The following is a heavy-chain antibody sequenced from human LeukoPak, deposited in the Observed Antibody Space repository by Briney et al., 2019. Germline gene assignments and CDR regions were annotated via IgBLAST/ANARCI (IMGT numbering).Heavy chain of an antibody. CDR3: ARTYYYGSGSYPYMDV. CDR1: GGSISSDNYY. D-gene: IGHD3-10*01. Sequence: NPSETLSLTCTVSGGSISSDNYYWGWIRQPPGKGLEWIGYIYYSGSTNYNPSLKSRVTISVDTSKNQFSLKLSSVTAADTAVYYCARTYYYGSGSYPYMDVWGKGTTVTISS. J-gene: IGHJ6*03. CDR2: IYYSGST. V-gene: IGHV4-61*01.